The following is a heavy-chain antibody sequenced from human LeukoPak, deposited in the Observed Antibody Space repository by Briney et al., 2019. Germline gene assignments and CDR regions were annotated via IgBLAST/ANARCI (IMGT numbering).Heavy chain of an antibody. D-gene: IGHD4-17*01. Sequence: GGSLRLSCAASGFTFSSYSMNWVRQAPGKGLEWVSSISSSSSYIYHADSVKGRFTISRDNAKNSLYLQMNSLRAEDTAVYYCARDGGPTVTTSGMDVWGQGTTVTVSS. V-gene: IGHV3-21*01. CDR3: ARDGGPTVTTSGMDV. CDR2: ISSSSSYI. J-gene: IGHJ6*02. CDR1: GFTFSSYS.